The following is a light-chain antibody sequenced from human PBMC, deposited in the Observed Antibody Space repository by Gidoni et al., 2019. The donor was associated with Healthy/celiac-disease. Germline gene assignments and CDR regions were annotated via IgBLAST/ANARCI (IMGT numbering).Light chain of an antibody. J-gene: IGLJ2*01. Sequence: SYELTQPPSVSVSPGQTASITCSGDKLGDKYACWYQQKPSQSPVLVIYQDSKRPSGIPGRFSGSNSWNTATLTISGTQAMDGADYYCQAGDSSFVVFGGGTKLTVL. CDR2: QDS. CDR1: KLGDKY. V-gene: IGLV3-1*01. CDR3: QAGDSSFVV.